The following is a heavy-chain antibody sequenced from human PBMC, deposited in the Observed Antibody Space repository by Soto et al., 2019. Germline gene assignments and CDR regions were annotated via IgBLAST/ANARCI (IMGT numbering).Heavy chain of an antibody. CDR1: GGTFSSYA. V-gene: IGHV1-69*13. D-gene: IGHD6-19*01. J-gene: IGHJ3*02. CDR3: ASDAVAGTGGAFDI. CDR2: IIPIFGTA. Sequence: SVKVSCKASGGTFSSYAISWVRQAPGQGLEWMGGIIPIFGTANYAQKFQGRVTITADESTSTAYMELSSLRSEDTAVYYCASDAVAGTGGAFDIWGQGTMVTVS.